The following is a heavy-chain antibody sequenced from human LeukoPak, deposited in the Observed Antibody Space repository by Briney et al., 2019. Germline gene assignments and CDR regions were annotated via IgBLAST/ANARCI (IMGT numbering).Heavy chain of an antibody. J-gene: IGHJ6*03. CDR1: GYTFTSYG. D-gene: IGHD6-19*01. Sequence: ASVTVSCKASGYTFTSYGISWVRQAPGQGLEWMGWISAYNGNTNYAQKLQGRVTMTTVTSTSTAYMELRSLRTDHTAVYYCAREFEGSGWRPADYYYMDFWGKGTTVTVSS. V-gene: IGHV1-18*01. CDR3: AREFEGSGWRPADYYYMDF. CDR2: ISAYNGNT.